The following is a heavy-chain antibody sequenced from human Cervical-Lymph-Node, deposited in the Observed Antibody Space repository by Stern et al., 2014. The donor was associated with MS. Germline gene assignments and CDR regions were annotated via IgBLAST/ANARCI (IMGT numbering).Heavy chain of an antibody. CDR3: ANDGGRGNTWEYFFDS. D-gene: IGHD1-26*01. V-gene: IGHV3-30*18. CDR1: GFPFRAYG. CDR2: ISTDGSNK. Sequence: LQLVESGGGVVQPGGSLRLSCAASGFPFRAYGMNWVRQTPGKGLEWVTFISTDGSNKYYADSVKGRFSISRDNSKNSLYLHMIGLKSEDTAVYYCANDGGRGNTWEYFFDSWGQGTLVAVSS. J-gene: IGHJ4*02.